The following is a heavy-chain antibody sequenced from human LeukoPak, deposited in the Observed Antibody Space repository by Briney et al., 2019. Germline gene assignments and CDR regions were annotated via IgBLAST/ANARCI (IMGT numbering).Heavy chain of an antibody. J-gene: IGHJ4*02. CDR1: AFSLSAYN. V-gene: IGHV3-21*04. CDR2: ISYTGTYI. D-gene: IGHD1-26*01. CDR3: VRDRGTYRPIDY. Sequence: GGSLRLSCAASAFSLSAYNMNWVRQAPGKGLEWVSSISYTGTYIYYADSVKGRFTISRDNAQNSLYLQMNSLRAEDTAIYYCVRDRGTYRPIDYWGQGTLATVSS.